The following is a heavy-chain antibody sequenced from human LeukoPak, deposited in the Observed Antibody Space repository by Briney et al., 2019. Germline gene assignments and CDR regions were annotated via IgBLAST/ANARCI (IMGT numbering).Heavy chain of an antibody. CDR1: GGSFSGYY. V-gene: IGHV4-59*08. CDR3: ARLRSVGYCSSTSCGYYGMDV. D-gene: IGHD2-2*01. J-gene: IGHJ6*02. Sequence: SETLSLTCAVYGGSFSGYYWSWIRQPPGKGLEWIGYIYYSGSTNYNPSLKSRVTISVDTSKNQFSLKLSSVTAADTAVYYCARLRSVGYCSSTSCGYYGMDVWGQGTTVTVSS. CDR2: IYYSGST.